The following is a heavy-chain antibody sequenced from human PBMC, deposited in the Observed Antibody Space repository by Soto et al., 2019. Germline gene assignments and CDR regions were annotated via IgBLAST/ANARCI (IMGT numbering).Heavy chain of an antibody. CDR1: GYTFTIYG. J-gene: IGHJ6*02. D-gene: IGHD3-22*01. Sequence: GASVKFYCKTSGYTFTIYGIGWVLQATVQGLEWMGFISAYNGNTNYAQKLQGRVTMTTDTSTSTDYMELRSLRSDDTAVYYCARDSYYDSSGYYFYYYGMDVWCQGITVTV. CDR3: ARDSYYDSSGYYFYYYGMDV. V-gene: IGHV1-18*01. CDR2: ISAYNGNT.